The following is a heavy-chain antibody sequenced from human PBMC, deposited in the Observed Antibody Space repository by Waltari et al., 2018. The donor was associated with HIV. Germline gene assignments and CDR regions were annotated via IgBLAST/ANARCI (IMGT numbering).Heavy chain of an antibody. V-gene: IGHV1-2*02. CDR2: INPKTGGT. D-gene: IGHD4-17*01. CDR1: GYTFHGYY. J-gene: IGHJ4*02. Sequence: QVQVVQSGAAVTKPGASVMVSCMASGYTFHGYYMHWVRQAPGQGLEWMGWINPKTGGTNSAQNFRGRVTMTRDTSISTVYMELSRLISDDTAVYYCALGYGGQTAFDYWGQGTLVTVSS. CDR3: ALGYGGQTAFDY.